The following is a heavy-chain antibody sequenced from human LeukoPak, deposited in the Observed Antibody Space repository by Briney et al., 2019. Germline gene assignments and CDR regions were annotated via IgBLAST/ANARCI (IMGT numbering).Heavy chain of an antibody. CDR1: GFTFSTSW. J-gene: IGHJ4*02. D-gene: IGHD4-11*01. CDR3: ARVFSSATTVTTDY. V-gene: IGHV3-30-3*01. CDR2: ISYDGSNK. Sequence: EGSLRLSCAASGFTFSTSWMSWVRQAPGKGLEWVAVISYDGSNKYYADSVKGRFTISRDNSKNTLYLQMNSLRAEDTAVYYCARVFSSATTVTTDYWGQGTLVTVSS.